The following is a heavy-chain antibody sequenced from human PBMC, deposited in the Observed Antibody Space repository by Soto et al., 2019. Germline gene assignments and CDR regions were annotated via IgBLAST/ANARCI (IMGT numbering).Heavy chain of an antibody. V-gene: IGHV3-30*18. Sequence: VQLVESGGAEVQPGRSLTISCAASGFTFSTYGMHWVRQTPGKGLEWVAVISYDGTNKFYSDSVKGRFTISRDNFKNTLTLQMNSLRADDTAVYSCAKDLQSYGDYDYYCYGMDVWGLGTRVTVSS. CDR1: GFTFSTYG. CDR3: AKDLQSYGDYDYYCYGMDV. J-gene: IGHJ6*02. D-gene: IGHD4-17*01. CDR2: ISYDGTNK.